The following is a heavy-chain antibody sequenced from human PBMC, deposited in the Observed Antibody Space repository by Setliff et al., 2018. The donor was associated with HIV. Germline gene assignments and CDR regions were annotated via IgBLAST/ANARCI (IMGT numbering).Heavy chain of an antibody. CDR1: GYTFRIYG. CDR2: ISPYNGNT. V-gene: IGHV1-18*01. Sequence: ASVKVSCKTSGYTFRIYGIIWVRQAPGQGLEWMGWISPYNGNTAYAQKLQGRLTMTIDTSTTTAYMDLRSLTYDDTAVYYCVSIGPGGWGQGTLVTAPQ. J-gene: IGHJ4*02. CDR3: VSIGPGG.